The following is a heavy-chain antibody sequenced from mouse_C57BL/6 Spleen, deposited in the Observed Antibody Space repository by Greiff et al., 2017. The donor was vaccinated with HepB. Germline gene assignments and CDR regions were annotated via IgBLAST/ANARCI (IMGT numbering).Heavy chain of an antibody. Sequence: QVQLKQSGPGLVQPSQSLSITCTVSGFSFTSYGVHWVRQSPGKGLEWLGVIWSGGSTDYNAAFISRLSISKDNSKSQIFFKMNSLQADDTAIYYCARNYYGSSYVSCFDVWGTGTTVTVSS. D-gene: IGHD1-1*01. J-gene: IGHJ1*03. CDR1: GFSFTSYG. CDR2: IWSGGST. CDR3: ARNYYGSSYVSCFDV. V-gene: IGHV2-2*01.